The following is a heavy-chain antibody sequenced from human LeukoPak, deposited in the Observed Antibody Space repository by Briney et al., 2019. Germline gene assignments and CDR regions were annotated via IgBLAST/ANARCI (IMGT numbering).Heavy chain of an antibody. CDR2: IKQGGTEN. CDR1: GFMFSSYW. Sequence: GGSLRLSCAASGFMFSSYWMTWVRQTPGKGLEWVANIKQGGTENSYVDSVKGRFTISRDNAKNSLYLQMNSLRAEDTAVYYCGRIIAGATGVDYWGQGTLVTVS. V-gene: IGHV3-7*01. CDR3: GRIIAGATGVDY. J-gene: IGHJ4*02. D-gene: IGHD1-26*01.